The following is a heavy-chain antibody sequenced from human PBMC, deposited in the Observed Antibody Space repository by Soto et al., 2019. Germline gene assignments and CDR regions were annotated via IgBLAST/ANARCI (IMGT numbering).Heavy chain of an antibody. CDR1: GFTFSTYA. CDR3: VKDVRPYSSSWSCFDY. CDR2: ISSNGGST. Sequence: GGSLRLSCSASGFTFSTYAMHWVRQAPGKGLEFVSVISSNGGSTYYADSVKGRFTISRDNSKNTLHLQMSSLRAEDTAMYYCVKDVRPYSSSWSCFDYWGQGTLVTVPS. V-gene: IGHV3-64D*06. D-gene: IGHD6-13*01. J-gene: IGHJ4*02.